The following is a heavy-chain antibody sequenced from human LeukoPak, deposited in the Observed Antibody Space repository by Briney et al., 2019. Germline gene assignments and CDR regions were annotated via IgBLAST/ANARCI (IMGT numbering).Heavy chain of an antibody. CDR3: ARAPYCSGGSCYFDY. CDR2: ISTGGRTI. CDR1: GFTFSSYE. J-gene: IGHJ4*02. V-gene: IGHV3-48*03. D-gene: IGHD2-15*01. Sequence: GGSLRLSCAASGFTFSSYEMNWVRQAPGTGLEWVSYISTGGRTIYYADSVKGRFTISRDNAKNSLYLQMNSLRAEDTAVYYCARAPYCSGGSCYFDYWGQGTLVTVSS.